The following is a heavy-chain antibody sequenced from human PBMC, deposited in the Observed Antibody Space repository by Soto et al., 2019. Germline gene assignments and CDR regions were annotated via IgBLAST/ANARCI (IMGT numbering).Heavy chain of an antibody. CDR3: ARKSSGWQYGMDV. Sequence: PGXSLRLSCAASGFTFTTSWINWVRQAPGKGLEWVSDIXTAGDXYYPGYVKARXXISGENAXXYLYIQMNSLRAEQTAVYYCARKSSGWQYGMDVWGQETTVTVSS. D-gene: IGHD6-19*01. J-gene: IGHJ6*02. CDR1: GFTFTTSW. V-gene: IGHV3-13*01. CDR2: IXTAGDX.